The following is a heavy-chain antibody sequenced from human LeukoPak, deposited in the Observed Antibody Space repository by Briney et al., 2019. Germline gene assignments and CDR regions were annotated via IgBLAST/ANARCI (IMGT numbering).Heavy chain of an antibody. V-gene: IGHV1-46*01. Sequence: ASVKVSCKASGYTFTSYYMHWVRQAPGQGLEWMGVINPSGGSTSYAQKFQGRVTMTEDTSTDTAYMELSSLRSEDTAVYYCARRGYDFWSGQTQGYSFDYWGQGTLVTVSS. D-gene: IGHD3-3*01. CDR1: GYTFTSYY. CDR2: INPSGGST. J-gene: IGHJ4*02. CDR3: ARRGYDFWSGQTQGYSFDY.